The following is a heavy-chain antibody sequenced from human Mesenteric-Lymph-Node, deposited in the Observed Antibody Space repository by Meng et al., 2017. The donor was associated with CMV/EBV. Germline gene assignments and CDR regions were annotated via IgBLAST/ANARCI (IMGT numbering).Heavy chain of an antibody. J-gene: IGHJ6*02. D-gene: IGHD3-3*01. CDR2: ISSSSGYI. V-gene: IGHV3-21*04. CDR3: ARAYDFWSGPSYYGMDV. CDR1: AFTFSSHS. Sequence: GESLKISCAASAFTFSSHSMSWVRQAPGKGLEWVSSISSSSGYIYYADSVKGRFTISRDNAKNSLYLQMNSLRAEDTAVYYCARAYDFWSGPSYYGMDVWGQGTTVTVSS.